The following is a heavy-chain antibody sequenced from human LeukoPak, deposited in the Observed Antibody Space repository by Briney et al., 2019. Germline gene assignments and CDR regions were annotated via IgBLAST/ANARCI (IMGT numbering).Heavy chain of an antibody. CDR3: ARDRSGYMGDAFDI. CDR2: IYYSGNT. D-gene: IGHD5-12*01. J-gene: IGHJ3*02. Sequence: SQTLSLTCTVSGGSISTGEYYWSWIRQPPGKGLEWIGYIYYSGNTYYNPSLKSRVTISVDTSKNQFSLKLSSVTAADTAVYYCARDRSGYMGDAFDIWGQGTMVTVSS. V-gene: IGHV4-30-4*08. CDR1: GGSISTGEYY.